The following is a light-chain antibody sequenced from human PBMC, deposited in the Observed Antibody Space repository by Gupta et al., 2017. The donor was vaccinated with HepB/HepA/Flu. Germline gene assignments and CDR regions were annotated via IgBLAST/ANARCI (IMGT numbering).Light chain of an antibody. J-gene: IGLJ1*01. Sequence: QSVLTQPPLASGTPGQRVTISCSGSSSNIGGKTVNWFQQLPGPAPTLLIYSNDQRPSGVPDRFSGSKSGTSASLAISGLQSEDEADYYCVAWDDSLNGQVFGTGTKVTVL. CDR3: VAWDDSLNGQV. CDR1: SSNIGGKT. CDR2: SND. V-gene: IGLV1-44*01.